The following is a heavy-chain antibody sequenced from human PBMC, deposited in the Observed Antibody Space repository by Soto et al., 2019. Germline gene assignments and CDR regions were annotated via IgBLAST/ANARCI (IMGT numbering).Heavy chain of an antibody. CDR1: GVTLNNYA. D-gene: IGHD7-27*01. J-gene: IGHJ3*02. V-gene: IGHV3-23*01. Sequence: PGGSLRLSCSASGVTLNNYALNWVRQAPGKGLEWVSSISGTGGSTFYAGSAKGRFTISRDNSKNTLFLQMTSLRAEDTAVYYCGKGNSKWGTGDAFDIWGQGTMVTVSS. CDR3: GKGNSKWGTGDAFDI. CDR2: ISGTGGST.